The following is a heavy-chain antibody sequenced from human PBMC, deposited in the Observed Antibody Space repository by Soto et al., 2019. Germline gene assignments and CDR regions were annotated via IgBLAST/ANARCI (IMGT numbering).Heavy chain of an antibody. J-gene: IGHJ4*02. CDR3: ARGLITGSHYSGGWYYIDS. CDR1: GESFSAYI. D-gene: IGHD6-19*01. CDR2: INPSGSA. V-gene: IGHV4-34*01. Sequence: QVQLQQSGAGLLKPSETLSLTCAVYGESFSAYIWTWIRQTPGKGLQWIGQINPSGSASYNPSLKSRITISVHTSNSQFSLELSSVTAADTAVYYCARGLITGSHYSGGWYYIDSWGQGTQVTVSS.